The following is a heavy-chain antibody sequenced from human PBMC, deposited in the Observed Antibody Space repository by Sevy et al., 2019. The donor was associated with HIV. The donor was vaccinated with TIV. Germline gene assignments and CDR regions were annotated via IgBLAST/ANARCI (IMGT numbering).Heavy chain of an antibody. CDR3: TRWSGSQSIFDY. D-gene: IGHD1-26*01. CDR2: FKSKIHGGTT. J-gene: IGHJ4*02. CDR1: GFIFGDYG. Sequence: GGSLRLSCTASGFIFGDYGMIWVRQAPGKGLEWIAFFKSKIHGGTTENAASVKGSFTISRDDSKNIVYLQMSNLKTEDTAVYYCTRWSGSQSIFDYWGQGTLVTVSS. V-gene: IGHV3-49*04.